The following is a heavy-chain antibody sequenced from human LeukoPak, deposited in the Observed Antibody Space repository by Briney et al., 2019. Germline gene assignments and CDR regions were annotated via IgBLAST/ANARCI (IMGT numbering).Heavy chain of an antibody. CDR3: ARRAQGPNWNDGNWFDP. Sequence: GGALELSCQGSGCLFTSYWIGWVRQMPGKGLGGMGVIYPGDSDTRYSPSFQGQVPISAHKPITTAHLQWSSLKAADTAMYYCARRAQGPNWNDGNWFDPWGQGTLVTVCS. J-gene: IGHJ5*02. D-gene: IGHD1-20*01. CDR2: IYPGDSDT. V-gene: IGHV5-51*01. CDR1: GCLFTSYW.